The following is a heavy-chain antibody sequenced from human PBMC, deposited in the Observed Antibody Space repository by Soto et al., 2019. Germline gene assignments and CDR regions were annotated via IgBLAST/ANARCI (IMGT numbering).Heavy chain of an antibody. D-gene: IGHD1-7*01. V-gene: IGHV3-7*01. CDR3: ARDEVELGSHFAY. CDR2: IREDGSEK. Sequence: HPGGSLRLSCAASGFTFSNYWMTWVRQAPGKGLEWVANIREDGSEKYYVDSVRGRFTISRDNANNSLYLQMESLRGEDTAVYYCARDEVELGSHFAYWGQGTLVTVSS. CDR1: GFTFSNYW. J-gene: IGHJ4*02.